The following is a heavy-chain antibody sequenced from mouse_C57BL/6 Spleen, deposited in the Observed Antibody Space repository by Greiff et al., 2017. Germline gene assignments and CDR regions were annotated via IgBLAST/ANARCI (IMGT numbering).Heavy chain of an antibody. J-gene: IGHJ1*03. Sequence: VQLQQPGAELVKPGASVKLSCKASGYTFTSYWMQWVKQRPGQGLEWIGEIDPSDSYTNYNQKFTGKATLTVDTSSSTAYMQLSSLTSEDSAVYYCARGYYYGSSYSYWYFDVWGTGTTVTVSS. CDR3: ARGYYYGSSYSYWYFDV. CDR1: GYTFTSYW. CDR2: IDPSDSYT. V-gene: IGHV1-50*01. D-gene: IGHD1-1*01.